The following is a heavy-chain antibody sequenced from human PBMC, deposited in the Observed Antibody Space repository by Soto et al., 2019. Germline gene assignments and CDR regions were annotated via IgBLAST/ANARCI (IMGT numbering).Heavy chain of an antibody. V-gene: IGHV3-30*18. CDR2: ISYDGSNK. J-gene: IGHJ3*02. CDR1: GFTFSSYG. D-gene: IGHD3-3*01. Sequence: GGSLRLSCAASGFTFSSYGMHWVRQAPGKGLEWVAVISYDGSNKYYADSVKGRFTISRDNSKNTLYLQMNSLRAEDTAVYYCAKSPGGYYSFDIWGQGT. CDR3: AKSPGGYYSFDI.